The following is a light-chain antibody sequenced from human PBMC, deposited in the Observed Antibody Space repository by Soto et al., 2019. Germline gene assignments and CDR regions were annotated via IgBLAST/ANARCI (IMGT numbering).Light chain of an antibody. V-gene: IGLV2-14*03. CDR2: DVS. CDR1: SSDVGGSNY. J-gene: IGLJ1*01. CDR3: GSYSSSSAPYV. Sequence: QSVLTQPASVSGSPGQSITISCTGTSSDVGGSNYVSWYQQHPGKAPKLMIYDVSNRPSWVSNRFSGSKSGNTASLTISGLQAEDEADYYCGSYSSSSAPYVFGTGTKLTVL.